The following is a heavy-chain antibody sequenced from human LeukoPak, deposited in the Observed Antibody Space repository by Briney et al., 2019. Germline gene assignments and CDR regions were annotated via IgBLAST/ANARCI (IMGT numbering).Heavy chain of an antibody. D-gene: IGHD3-22*01. V-gene: IGHV1-69*04. CDR1: GGTFSSYA. CDR3: ASDPYYYDSSGYPLAAGY. Sequence: SVKVSCKASGGTFSSYAISWVRQAPGQGLEWMGRIIPILGIANYAQKFQGRVTITADKSTSTAYMELSSLRSEDTAVYYCASDPYYYDSSGYPLAAGYWGQGTLVTVSS. CDR2: IIPILGIA. J-gene: IGHJ4*02.